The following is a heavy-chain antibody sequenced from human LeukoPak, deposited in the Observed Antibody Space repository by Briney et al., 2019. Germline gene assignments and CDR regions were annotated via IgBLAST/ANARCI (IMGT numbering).Heavy chain of an antibody. J-gene: IGHJ4*02. Sequence: QTGGSLRLSCAASGFTFSSYEMNWVRQAPGKGLEWVSYISSSGSSIYYADSVKGRFTISRDNAKNSLYLQMNSLRADDTAVYYCVRDLLFGYWGQGTLVTVSS. CDR2: ISSSGSSI. CDR1: GFTFSSYE. V-gene: IGHV3-48*03. CDR3: VRDLLFGY.